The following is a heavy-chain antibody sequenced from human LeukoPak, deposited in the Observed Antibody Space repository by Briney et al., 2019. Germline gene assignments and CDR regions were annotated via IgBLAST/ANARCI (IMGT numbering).Heavy chain of an antibody. Sequence: GGSLRLSCAASGFTFSNYAMSWVRQAPEKGLEWVSAIRGTGDNTYYADSVKGRFTISRDNSKNTLYLQMNSLRAEDTAIYFCAFLDSSGFYYGRLRYWGQGTPVTVSS. V-gene: IGHV3-23*01. CDR1: GFTFSNYA. D-gene: IGHD3-22*01. CDR2: IRGTGDNT. J-gene: IGHJ4*02. CDR3: AFLDSSGFYYGRLRY.